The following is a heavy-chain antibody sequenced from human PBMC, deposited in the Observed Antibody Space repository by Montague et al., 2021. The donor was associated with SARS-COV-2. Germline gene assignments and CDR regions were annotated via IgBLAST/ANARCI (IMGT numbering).Heavy chain of an antibody. D-gene: IGHD5-24*01. CDR1: GFTFSSYE. CDR3: ASDSGIEIPDYYYSMDV. Sequence: SLRFSCTASGFTFSSYEMNWVRQAPGKGLEWVSYISSSGSTIYYADSVKGRFTISRDNAKNSLYLQMNSLRAEDTAIYYCASDSGIEIPDYYYSMDVWGQGTTVTVSS. J-gene: IGHJ6*02. V-gene: IGHV3-48*03. CDR2: ISSSGSTI.